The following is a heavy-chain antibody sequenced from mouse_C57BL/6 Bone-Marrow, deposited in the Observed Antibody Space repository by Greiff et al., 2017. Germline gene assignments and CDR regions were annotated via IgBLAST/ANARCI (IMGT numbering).Heavy chain of an antibody. Sequence: QVQLKQPGAELVMPGASVKMSCKASGYTFTDYWMHWVKQRPGQGLEWIGAIDPSDSYTSYNQKFKGKATVTVDESSSTAYMQLSSLTSEDSAVYCYARGDRMFDFWGAGTTVTVSS. J-gene: IGHJ1*01. CDR2: IDPSDSYT. D-gene: IGHD2-14*01. CDR1: GYTFTDYW. V-gene: IGHV1-69*01. CDR3: ARGDRMFDF.